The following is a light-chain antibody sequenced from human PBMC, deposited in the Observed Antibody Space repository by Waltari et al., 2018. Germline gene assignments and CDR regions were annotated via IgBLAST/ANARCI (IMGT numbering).Light chain of an antibody. V-gene: IGLV1-44*01. Sequence: QSVLPQPPSASGTPGQRVIISCSGSRLSSGSNRVSLYQQRPGTAPKLLIYNDNQLPSGVPDRFSGSKSGTSVSLAISGLQSEDEGEYYCATWDNSLNAAVFGGGTKLTVL. CDR1: RLSSGSNR. CDR2: NDN. J-gene: IGLJ3*02. CDR3: ATWDNSLNAAV.